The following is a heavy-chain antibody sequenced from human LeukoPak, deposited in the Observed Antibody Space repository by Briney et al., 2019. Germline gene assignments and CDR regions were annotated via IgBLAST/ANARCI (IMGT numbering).Heavy chain of an antibody. J-gene: IGHJ5*02. D-gene: IGHD3-22*01. V-gene: IGHV4-61*01. CDR3: AREAQGYDSSGFDP. CDR1: GGSISSGSYY. Sequence: PSETLSLTCTVSGGSISSGSYYWSWIRQPPGKGLEWIGYIYYSGSTNYNPSLKSRVTILVDTSKNQFSLKLSSVTAADTAVYYCAREAQGYDSSGFDPWGQGTLVTVSS. CDR2: IYYSGST.